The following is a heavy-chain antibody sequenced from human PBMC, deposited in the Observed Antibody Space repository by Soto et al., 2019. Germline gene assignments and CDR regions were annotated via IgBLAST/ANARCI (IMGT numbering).Heavy chain of an antibody. J-gene: IGHJ5*02. V-gene: IGHV4-31*03. Sequence: QVQLQESGPGLVKPSQTLSLTCTVSGGSISSGGYYWSWIRQHPGKGLEGIGYIYYSGSTYSNPSIKGRVTIAVDTSKNQFSLKLSSVTAADTAVYYCARYSSYSSSWYGHNWFDPWGQGTLVTVSS. CDR3: ARYSSYSSSWYGHNWFDP. CDR2: IYYSGST. CDR1: GGSISSGGYY. D-gene: IGHD6-13*01.